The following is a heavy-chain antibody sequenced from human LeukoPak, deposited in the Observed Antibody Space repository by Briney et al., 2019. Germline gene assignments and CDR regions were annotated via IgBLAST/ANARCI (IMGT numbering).Heavy chain of an antibody. CDR1: GFTFSSYA. CDR2: ISYDGSNK. J-gene: IGHJ5*02. V-gene: IGHV3-30-3*01. D-gene: IGHD6-6*01. CDR3: AKEPSIAARGPP. Sequence: GGSLRLSCAASGFTFSSYAMHWVRQAPGKGLEWVAVISYDGSNKYYADSVKGRFTISRDNSKNTLYLQMNSLRAEDTAVYYCAKEPSIAARGPPWGQGTLVTVSS.